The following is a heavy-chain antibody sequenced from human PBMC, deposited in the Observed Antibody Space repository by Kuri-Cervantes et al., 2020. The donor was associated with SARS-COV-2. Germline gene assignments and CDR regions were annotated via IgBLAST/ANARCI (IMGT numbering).Heavy chain of an antibody. V-gene: IGHV3-30-3*01. CDR1: GFTLSSYA. CDR3: AKDDEDSGSYGDAFDI. J-gene: IGHJ3*02. Sequence: GESLKISCAASGFTLSSYAMHWVRQAPGKGLEWVAVISYDGSNKYYADSVKGRFTISRDNSKNTLYLQMNSLRAEDTAVYYCAKDDEDSGSYGDAFDIWGQGTMVTVSS. D-gene: IGHD1-26*01. CDR2: ISYDGSNK.